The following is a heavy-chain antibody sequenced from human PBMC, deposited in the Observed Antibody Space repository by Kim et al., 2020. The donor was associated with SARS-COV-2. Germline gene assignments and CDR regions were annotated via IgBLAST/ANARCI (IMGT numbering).Heavy chain of an antibody. Sequence: GGSLRLSCVASGFDFGIFGMSWVRQVPGKGLQWVSHINWNGGATSYADSVRGRFTISRDNAKNSLFLQMNSLRTEDTAFYYCARLPHFSGARSYLWDYWGQGALITVSS. CDR2: INWNGGAT. CDR1: GFDFGIFG. D-gene: IGHD3-10*01. CDR3: ARLPHFSGARSYLWDY. J-gene: IGHJ4*02. V-gene: IGHV3-20*04.